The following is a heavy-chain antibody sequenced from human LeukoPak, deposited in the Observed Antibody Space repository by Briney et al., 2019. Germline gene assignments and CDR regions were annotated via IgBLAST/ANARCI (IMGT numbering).Heavy chain of an antibody. V-gene: IGHV4-39*07. D-gene: IGHD5-18*01. Sequence: SETLSLTCTVSGGSISSSSYYWGWIRQPPGKGLEWIGSIYYSGSTYYNPSLKSRVTISVDTSKDQFSLKLSSVTAADTAVYYCARGKINGYSYGYDAFDIWGQGTMVTVSS. CDR1: GGSISSSSYY. CDR3: ARGKINGYSYGYDAFDI. J-gene: IGHJ3*02. CDR2: IYYSGST.